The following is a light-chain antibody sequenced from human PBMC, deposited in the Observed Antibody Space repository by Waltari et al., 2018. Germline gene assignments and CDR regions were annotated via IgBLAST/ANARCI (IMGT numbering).Light chain of an antibody. CDR1: SRDVGAYNY. CDR2: EAS. J-gene: IGLJ3*02. CDR3: SSYTSSNTLEVM. V-gene: IGLV2-14*01. Sequence: QSALTQPASVSGSPGPSITISCTGTSRDVGAYNYFSWSQQHPGKAPKLMIYEASNRPSGVSSRFSGSKSGNTASLTISGLQAEDEADYYCSSYTSSNTLEVMFGGGTKLTVL.